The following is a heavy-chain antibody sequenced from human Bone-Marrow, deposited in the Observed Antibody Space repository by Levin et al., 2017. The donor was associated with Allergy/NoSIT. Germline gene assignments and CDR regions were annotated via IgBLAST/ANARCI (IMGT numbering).Heavy chain of an antibody. D-gene: IGHD3-16*01. V-gene: IGHV3-30*04. Sequence: AGGSLRLSCAASGFTFSSYAMHWVRQAPGKGLEWVAVISYDGSNKYYADSVKGRFTISRDNSKNTLYLQMNSLRAEDTAVYYCARGAAMITFGGVRWFDPWGQGTLVTVSS. CDR1: GFTFSSYA. J-gene: IGHJ5*02. CDR3: ARGAAMITFGGVRWFDP. CDR2: ISYDGSNK.